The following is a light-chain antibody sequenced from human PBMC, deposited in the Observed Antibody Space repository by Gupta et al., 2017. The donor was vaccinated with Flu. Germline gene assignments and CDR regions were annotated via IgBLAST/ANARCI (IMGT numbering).Light chain of an antibody. CDR3: SAWDDSLSGVI. V-gene: IGLV1-47*01. CDR2: RND. J-gene: IGLJ2*01. CDR1: VSNIGTNY. Sequence: SVLTQPPSASATTAQRVSIPCSGGVSNIGTNYVYWYQQLPGTAPNLLVYRNDQRPSGVPDRFSGSKSGTSASLVISGLRPDDEADYYCSAWDDSLSGVIFGGGTKLTVL.